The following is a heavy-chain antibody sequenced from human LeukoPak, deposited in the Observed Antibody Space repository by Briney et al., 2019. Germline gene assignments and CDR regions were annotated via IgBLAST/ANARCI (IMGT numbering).Heavy chain of an antibody. CDR1: GYSFTSYW. CDR3: PRLDIAAAAVDY. V-gene: IGHV5-51*01. Sequence: GESLKISCKGSGYSFTSYWIGWVRQMPGQGLEWMGIIYPGDSDTRYSPSFQGQVTISADKSISTAYLQWSSLKASHTDMSYCPRLDIAAAAVDYWGQGTLVTVSS. D-gene: IGHD6-13*01. J-gene: IGHJ4*02. CDR2: IYPGDSDT.